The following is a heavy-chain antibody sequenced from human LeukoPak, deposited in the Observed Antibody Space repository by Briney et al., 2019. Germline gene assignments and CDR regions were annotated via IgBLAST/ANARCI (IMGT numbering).Heavy chain of an antibody. Sequence: SGESLRLSCAASGFTFSSYAMNWVRQAPGKGLEWVSSISGSGGRTDYTDSVKGRFTISRDNSKNTVYLQMNSLRAEGTAVYYCAKARAHCVDGVCHNFYYMDVWGKGTTVTVSS. CDR1: GFTFSSYA. CDR3: AKARAHCVDGVCHNFYYMDV. CDR2: ISGSGGRT. V-gene: IGHV3-23*01. D-gene: IGHD2-8*02. J-gene: IGHJ6*03.